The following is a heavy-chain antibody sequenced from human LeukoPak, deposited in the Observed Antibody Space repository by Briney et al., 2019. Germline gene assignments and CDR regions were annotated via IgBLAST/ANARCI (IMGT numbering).Heavy chain of an antibody. Sequence: PSETLSLTCTVSGGSISSYYWSWIRQPPGKGLEWIGYIYYSGSTNYNPSLKSRVTISVDTSKNQFSLKLSSVTAADTAVYYCAREGSSGGYFDYWGQGTLVTVSS. CDR1: GGSISSYY. CDR2: IYYSGST. V-gene: IGHV4-59*01. J-gene: IGHJ4*02. CDR3: AREGSSGGYFDY. D-gene: IGHD3-22*01.